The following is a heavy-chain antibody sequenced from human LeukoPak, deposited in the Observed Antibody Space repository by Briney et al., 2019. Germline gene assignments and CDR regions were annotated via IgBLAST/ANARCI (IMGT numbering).Heavy chain of an antibody. CDR1: GITLSNYG. D-gene: IGHD3-22*01. CDR3: AKRGVVIRVILVGFHKEAYYFDS. CDR2: ISGSGGST. V-gene: IGHV3-23*01. J-gene: IGHJ4*02. Sequence: GGSLRLSCAVSGITLSNYGMSWVRQAPGKGLEWVAGISGSGGSTNYADSVKGRFTISRDNPKDTLYLQMNSLRAEDTAVYFCAKRGVVIRVILVGFHKEAYYFDSWGQGALVTVSS.